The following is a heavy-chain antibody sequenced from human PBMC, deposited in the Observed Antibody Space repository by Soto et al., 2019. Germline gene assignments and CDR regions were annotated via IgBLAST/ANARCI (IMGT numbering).Heavy chain of an antibody. CDR3: ARLIGNSWLDS. CDR1: GDSVSSNSAT. J-gene: IGHJ5*01. D-gene: IGHD3-16*01. V-gene: IGHV6-1*01. Sequence: QVQLQQSGPGLVKPSQTLSLTCAISGDSVSSNSATWDWIRQSPSRGLEWLGRTYYRSKWYNDCAVSGKRRITLNPATSNHRLSLQLNSVPPDDTAVYYCARLIGNSWLDSWGQGTLVTVSS. CDR2: TYYRSKWYN.